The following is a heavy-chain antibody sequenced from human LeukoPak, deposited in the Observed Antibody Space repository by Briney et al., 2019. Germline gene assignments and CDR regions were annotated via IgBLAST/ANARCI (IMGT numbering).Heavy chain of an antibody. CDR1: GYTFTSYY. CDR3: AQRAYSSPFDY. Sequence: ASVKVSCKASGYTFTSYYMHWVRQAPGQGLEWMGIINPSGGSTGYAQKFQGRVTMTRDTSTSTAYMELSSLRSEDTAVYYCAQRAYSSPFDYWGQGTLVTVSS. D-gene: IGHD6-19*01. V-gene: IGHV1-46*03. J-gene: IGHJ4*02. CDR2: INPSGGST.